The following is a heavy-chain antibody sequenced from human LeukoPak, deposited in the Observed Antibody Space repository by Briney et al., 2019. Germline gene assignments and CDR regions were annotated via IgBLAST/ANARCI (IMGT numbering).Heavy chain of an antibody. CDR1: GGSISSYY. CDR3: ARVRAVAPHYYYGMDV. D-gene: IGHD6-19*01. CDR2: IYYSGST. J-gene: IGHJ6*02. Sequence: SETLSLTCTVSGGSISSYYWSWIRQPPGKGLEWIGYIYYSGSTNYNPSLKSRATISVDTSKNQFSLKLSSVTAADTAVYYCARVRAVAPHYYYGMDVWGQGTTVTVSS. V-gene: IGHV4-59*01.